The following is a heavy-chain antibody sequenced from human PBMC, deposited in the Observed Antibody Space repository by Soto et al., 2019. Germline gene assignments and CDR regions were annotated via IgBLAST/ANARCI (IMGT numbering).Heavy chain of an antibody. CDR3: AKALVEDDSIQLWLTDYYYYGMDV. D-gene: IGHD5-18*01. Sequence: HPRGSLRLSCAASGFTFSSYAMSWVRQAPGKGLEWVSAISGSGGSTYYADSVKGRFTISRDNSKNTLYLQMNSLRAEDTAVYYCAKALVEDDSIQLWLTDYYYYGMDVWGQGTTVTVSS. CDR1: GFTFSSYA. CDR2: ISGSGGST. J-gene: IGHJ6*02. V-gene: IGHV3-23*01.